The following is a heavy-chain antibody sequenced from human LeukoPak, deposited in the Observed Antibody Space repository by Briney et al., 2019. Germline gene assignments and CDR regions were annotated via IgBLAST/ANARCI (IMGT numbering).Heavy chain of an antibody. J-gene: IGHJ5*02. CDR3: AREGRMVVVAPNWFDP. CDR2: ISAYNGNT. D-gene: IGHD2-21*01. V-gene: IGHV1-18*01. Sequence: GASVKVSCKASGYTFTSYGISWVRQAPGQGLEWMGWISAYNGNTNYAQKLQGRVTMTTDTSTNTAYMELRSLRSDDTAVYYCAREGRMVVVAPNWFDPWGQGTLVTVSS. CDR1: GYTFTSYG.